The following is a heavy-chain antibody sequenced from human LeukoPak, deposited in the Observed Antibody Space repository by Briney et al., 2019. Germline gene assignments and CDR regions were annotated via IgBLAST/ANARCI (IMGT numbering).Heavy chain of an antibody. D-gene: IGHD2-15*01. CDR2: IIPILGIA. V-gene: IGHV1-69*04. J-gene: IGHJ6*03. CDR3: ASFGGVVVVVAATPLYYYYYMDV. Sequence: SVKVSCKASGGTFSSYAISWVRQAPGQGLEWMGRIIPILGIANYAQKFQGRVTITADKSTSTAYMELSSRRSEDTAVYYCASFGGVVVVVAATPLYYYYYMDVWGKGTTVTVSS. CDR1: GGTFSSYA.